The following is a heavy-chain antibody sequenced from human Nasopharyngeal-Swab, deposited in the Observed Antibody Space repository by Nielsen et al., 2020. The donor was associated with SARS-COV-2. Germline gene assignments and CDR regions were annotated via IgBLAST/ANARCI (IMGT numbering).Heavy chain of an antibody. V-gene: IGHV3-23*01. CDR1: GFTFSTYA. CDR2: ISVSGDYT. CDR3: ARDPSMTTVTYFDY. J-gene: IGHJ4*02. Sequence: GESLKISCAASGFTFSTYAMTWVRQTPGRGLEWVSTISVSGDYTYYADSAKGRFSISRDNSKSTLYLQMNSLRAEDTAVYYCARDPSMTTVTYFDYWGQGTLVTVSS. D-gene: IGHD4-17*01.